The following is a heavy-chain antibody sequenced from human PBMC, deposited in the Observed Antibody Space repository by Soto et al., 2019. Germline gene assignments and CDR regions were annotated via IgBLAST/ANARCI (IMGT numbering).Heavy chain of an antibody. D-gene: IGHD6-19*01. CDR3: ARGGYRGGWYPNVVNWGEV. CDR1: GYTFTGYY. J-gene: IGHJ6*02. Sequence: GASVKVSCKASGYTFTGYYMHWVRQAPGQGLEWMGWINPNSGGTNYAQKFQGWVTMTRDTSISTAYMELSRLRSDDTGVYYCARGGYRGGWYPNVVNWGEVWGQGTTVTVSS. V-gene: IGHV1-2*04. CDR2: INPNSGGT.